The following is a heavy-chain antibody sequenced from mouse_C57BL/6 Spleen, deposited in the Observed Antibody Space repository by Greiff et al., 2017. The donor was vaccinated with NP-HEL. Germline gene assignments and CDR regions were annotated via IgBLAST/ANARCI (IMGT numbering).Heavy chain of an antibody. CDR1: GYTFTSYW. V-gene: IGHV1-55*01. D-gene: IGHD2-2*01. CDR2: IYPGSGST. Sequence: VQLQQPGAELVKPGASVKMSCKASGYTFTSYWITWVKQRPGQGLEWIGDIYPGSGSTNYNEKFKSKATLTVDTSSSTAYMQLSSLTSEDSAVYYCTRSGTYGYDDGAWFAYWGQGTLVTVSA. CDR3: TRSGTYGYDDGAWFAY. J-gene: IGHJ3*01.